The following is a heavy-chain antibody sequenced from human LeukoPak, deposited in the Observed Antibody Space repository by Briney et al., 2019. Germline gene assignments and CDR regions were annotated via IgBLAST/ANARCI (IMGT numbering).Heavy chain of an antibody. CDR2: INHSGSTS. D-gene: IGHD5-12*01. Sequence: PSETLSFTCAVYGESFSGYFWNWIRQPPGKGLEWIGEINHSGSTSNHNPSLKSRVTMSVDTSKNQFSLKLSSVTAADTAVYYCARKSGYARDYWGQGNLVTVSS. CDR1: GESFSGYF. CDR3: ARKSGYARDY. V-gene: IGHV4-34*01. J-gene: IGHJ4*02.